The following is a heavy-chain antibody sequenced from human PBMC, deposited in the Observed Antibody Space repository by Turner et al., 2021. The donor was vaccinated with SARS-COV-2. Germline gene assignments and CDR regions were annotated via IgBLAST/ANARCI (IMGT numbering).Heavy chain of an antibody. CDR1: GYTLTELS. D-gene: IGHD6-13*01. Sequence: QVQLVQSGAEVKKPGASVKVSCTVSGYTLTELSMHGVRQAPGKGLEWMGGFDPEDGETIYEKKFQGRVTMTEDTSTDTAYMELSSMRSEDTAVYYCATAPPIAAAGRWFDPWGQGTLVTVSS. CDR2: FDPEDGET. V-gene: IGHV1-24*01. J-gene: IGHJ5*02. CDR3: ATAPPIAAAGRWFDP.